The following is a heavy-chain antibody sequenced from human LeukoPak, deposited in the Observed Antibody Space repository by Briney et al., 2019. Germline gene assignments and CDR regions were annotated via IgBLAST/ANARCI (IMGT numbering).Heavy chain of an antibody. D-gene: IGHD3-16*01. Sequence: ASVKVSCKASGYSSSGFAMNWIRQAPGHGLEWMGWINTHTGNPAYAQGFTGRFVFSLDPSVTTAYLQISSLKADDTAVYYCARGRDYLYFDYWGQGALVTVSS. CDR1: GYSSSGFA. V-gene: IGHV7-4-1*02. CDR2: INTHTGNP. CDR3: ARGRDYLYFDY. J-gene: IGHJ4*02.